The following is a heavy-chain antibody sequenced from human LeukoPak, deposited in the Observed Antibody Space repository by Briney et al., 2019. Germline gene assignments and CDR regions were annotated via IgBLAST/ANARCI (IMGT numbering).Heavy chain of an antibody. Sequence: SETLSLTCTVSGGSISSSSYYWGWLRQPPGTGLEWLGSIYYSGSPYYNPSLKSRVTISVDTSKNQFSLKLSSVTAADTAVYYCAREGFSRGSQGVDYWGQGTLVTVSS. CDR1: GGSISSSSYY. J-gene: IGHJ4*02. V-gene: IGHV4-39*02. CDR3: AREGFSRGSQGVDY. CDR2: IYYSGSP. D-gene: IGHD3-10*01.